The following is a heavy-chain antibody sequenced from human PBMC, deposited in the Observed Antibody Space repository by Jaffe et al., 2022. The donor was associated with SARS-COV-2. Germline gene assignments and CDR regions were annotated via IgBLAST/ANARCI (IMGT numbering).Heavy chain of an antibody. D-gene: IGHD3-16*01. V-gene: IGHV3-23*04. CDR3: AKDAWGVQSAARGEFDY. J-gene: IGHJ4*02. Sequence: EVQLVESGGGLVQPGGSLRLSCAASGFTFSSYAMSWVRQAPGKGLEWVSAISGSGGSTYYADSVKGRFTISRDNSKNTLYLQMNSLRAEDTAVYYCAKDAWGVQSAARGEFDYWGQGTLVTVSS. CDR1: GFTFSSYA. CDR2: ISGSGGST.